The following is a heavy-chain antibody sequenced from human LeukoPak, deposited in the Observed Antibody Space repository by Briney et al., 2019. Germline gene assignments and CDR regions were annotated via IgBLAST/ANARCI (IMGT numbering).Heavy chain of an antibody. V-gene: IGHV4-59*08. D-gene: IGHD3-16*02. CDR2: IYYSGST. J-gene: IGHJ4*02. CDR3: ARGPLTFGGVIVPFDY. CDR1: GGSISSYY. Sequence: SETLSLTCTVSGGSISSYYWSWIRQPPGKGLEWFGYIYYSGSTNYNPSLKSRVTISVDTSKNQFSLKLSSVTAADTAVYYCARGPLTFGGVIVPFDYWGQGTLVTVSS.